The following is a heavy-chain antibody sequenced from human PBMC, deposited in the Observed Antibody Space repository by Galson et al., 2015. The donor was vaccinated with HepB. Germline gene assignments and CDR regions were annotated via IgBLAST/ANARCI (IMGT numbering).Heavy chain of an antibody. CDR1: GGTFSSYA. CDR2: IIPILGIA. CDR3: ALPTEWRTQQLVGEFDY. J-gene: IGHJ4*02. Sequence: SVKVSCKASGGTFSSYAISWVRQAPGQGLEWMGRIIPILGIANYAQKFQGRVTITADKSTSTAYIELSSLRSEDTAVYYCALPTEWRTQQLVGEFDYWGQGTLVTVSS. D-gene: IGHD6-13*01. V-gene: IGHV1-69*04.